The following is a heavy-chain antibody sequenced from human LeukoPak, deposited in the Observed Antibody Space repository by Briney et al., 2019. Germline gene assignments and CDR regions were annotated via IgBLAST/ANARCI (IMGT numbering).Heavy chain of an antibody. Sequence: PGGSLRLSCAASGFTFSSYAMSWVRQAPGKGLEWVSAISGSGGSTYYADSVKGRFTISRDNSKNTLYLQMNSLRAEDTAVYYCAKVGLPYYYDSSGYYDYWGQGILVTVSS. CDR1: GFTFSSYA. CDR3: AKVGLPYYYDSSGYYDY. V-gene: IGHV3-23*01. D-gene: IGHD3-22*01. CDR2: ISGSGGST. J-gene: IGHJ4*02.